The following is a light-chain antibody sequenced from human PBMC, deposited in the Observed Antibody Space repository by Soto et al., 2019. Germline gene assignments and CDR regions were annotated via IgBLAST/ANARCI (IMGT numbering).Light chain of an antibody. CDR1: SSDIGAYNF. CDR2: DVN. V-gene: IGLV2-14*03. Sequence: QSVLTQPAPVSGSPGQSITISCTGTSSDIGAYNFVSWYQQHPGKAPKLMLYDVNIRPSGVSNRFSGSKSGNTASLTNSGLQAEDEADYYCTSWTTSTTMIFGGGTKVTVL. CDR3: TSWTTSTTMI. J-gene: IGLJ2*01.